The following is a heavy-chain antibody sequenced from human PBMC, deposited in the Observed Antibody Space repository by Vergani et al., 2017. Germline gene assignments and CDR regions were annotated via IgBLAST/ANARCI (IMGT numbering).Heavy chain of an antibody. CDR3: TTEYKYGDYSMGAFDI. Sequence: EVQLVESGGGLVKPGGSLRLSCAASGFTFSSYSMSWVRQAPGKGLEWVSAISGSGGSTYYADSVKGRFTISRDNSKNTLYLQMNSLRAEDTAVYYCTTEYKYGDYSMGAFDIWGQGTMVTVSS. J-gene: IGHJ3*02. CDR1: GFTFSSYS. D-gene: IGHD4-17*01. V-gene: IGHV3-23*04. CDR2: ISGSGGST.